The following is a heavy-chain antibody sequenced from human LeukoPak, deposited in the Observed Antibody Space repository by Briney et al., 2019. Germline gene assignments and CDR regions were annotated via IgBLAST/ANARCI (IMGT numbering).Heavy chain of an antibody. Sequence: PSETLSLTCAVSGGSISSGGYSWNWIRQPPGKGLEWIGYIYHSGSTYYNPSLKSRVTISVDRSKNQFSLKLSSVTAADTAVYYCARGRVPAAAFDYWGQGTLVTVSS. CDR2: IYHSGST. CDR1: GGSISSGGYS. J-gene: IGHJ4*02. CDR3: ARGRVPAAAFDY. V-gene: IGHV4-30-2*01. D-gene: IGHD2-2*01.